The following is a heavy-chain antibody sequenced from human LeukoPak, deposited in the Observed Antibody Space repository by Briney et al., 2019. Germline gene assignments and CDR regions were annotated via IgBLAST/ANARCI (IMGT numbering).Heavy chain of an antibody. CDR1: GYTFTSYD. CDR3: ARETLKEGLRLGELSFDY. CDR2: MNPNGGNT. D-gene: IGHD3-16*02. Sequence: ASVKVSCKASGYTFTSYDINWVRQATGQGLEWMGWMNPNGGNTGYAQKFQGRVTMTRNTSISTAHMELSSLRSEDTAVYYCARETLKEGLRLGELSFDYWGQGTLVTVSS. V-gene: IGHV1-8*01. J-gene: IGHJ4*02.